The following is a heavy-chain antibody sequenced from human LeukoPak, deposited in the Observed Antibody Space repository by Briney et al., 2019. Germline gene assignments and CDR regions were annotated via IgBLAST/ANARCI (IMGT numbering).Heavy chain of an antibody. J-gene: IGHJ6*04. CDR3: ARESDGSAPHMDV. V-gene: IGHV4-59*01. CDR1: GGSISSYY. Sequence: PSETLSPTCTVSGGSISSYYWSWIRQPPGKGLEWIGYIYYSGSTNYNPSLKSRVTISVDTSKNQFSLKLSSVTAADTAVYYCARESDGSAPHMDVWGKGTTVTVSS. CDR2: IYYSGST. D-gene: IGHD3-10*01.